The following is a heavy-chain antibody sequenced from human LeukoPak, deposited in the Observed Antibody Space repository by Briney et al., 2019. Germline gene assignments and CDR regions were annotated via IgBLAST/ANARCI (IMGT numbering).Heavy chain of an antibody. CDR1: GFTFSSYS. CDR2: ISSSSSYI. V-gene: IGHV3-21*01. CDR3: AREGYGGNIDYMDV. J-gene: IGHJ6*03. D-gene: IGHD4-23*01. Sequence: GGSLRLSCAASGFTFSSYSMNWVRQAPGKGLEWVSSISSSSSYIYYADSVKGRFTISRDNAKNSLYLQMNSLRAEDTAVYYCAREGYGGNIDYMDVWGKGTTVTVSS.